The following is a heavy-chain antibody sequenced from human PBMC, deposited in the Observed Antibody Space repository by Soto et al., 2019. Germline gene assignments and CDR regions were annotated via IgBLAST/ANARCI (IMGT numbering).Heavy chain of an antibody. CDR1: GYTFTSYD. J-gene: IGHJ5*02. CDR3: ARGASYDFWSGYSWFDP. V-gene: IGHV1-8*01. CDR2: MNPNSGNT. D-gene: IGHD3-3*01. Sequence: ASVKVSCKASGYTFTSYDINWVRQATGQGLEWMGWMNPNSGNTGYAQKFQGRVTMTRNTSISTAYMELSSLRSEDTAVYYCARGASYDFWSGYSWFDPWGQGTLVTVSS.